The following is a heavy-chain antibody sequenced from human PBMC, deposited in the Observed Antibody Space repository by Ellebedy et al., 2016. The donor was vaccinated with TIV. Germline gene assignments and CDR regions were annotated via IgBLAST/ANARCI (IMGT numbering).Heavy chain of an antibody. V-gene: IGHV5-51*01. CDR3: ARGYYSGRVDP. J-gene: IGHJ5*02. D-gene: IGHD6-19*01. CDR2: IYPGDSDT. Sequence: GESLKISCKGSGYSFSGYWIGWVRQMPGKGLEWMGIIYPGDSDTRYSPSFEGQVTIAADKSINTAYLQWNTLKASDTAMYYCARGYYSGRVDPWGQGTLVTVSS. CDR1: GYSFSGYW.